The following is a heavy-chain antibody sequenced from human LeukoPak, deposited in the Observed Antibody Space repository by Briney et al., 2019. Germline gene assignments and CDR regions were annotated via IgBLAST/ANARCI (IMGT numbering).Heavy chain of an antibody. CDR3: AKVQLERRELLPNFDY. V-gene: IGHV3-30*18. Sequence: GRSLRLSCAASGFTLSSYGMHWVRQAPGKGLEWVAVMSYDGRNTYYPDSVKGRFTISRDNSKNTLYLQMNSLRIEDTAVYYCAKVQLERRELLPNFDYWGQGTLVTVSS. J-gene: IGHJ4*02. CDR2: MSYDGRNT. D-gene: IGHD1-1*01. CDR1: GFTLSSYG.